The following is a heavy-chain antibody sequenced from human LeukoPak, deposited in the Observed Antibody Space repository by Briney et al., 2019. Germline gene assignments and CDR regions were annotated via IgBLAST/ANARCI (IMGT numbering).Heavy chain of an antibody. CDR2: NKSKSDGGTI. J-gene: IGHJ4*02. CDR1: GFTFSDAW. CDR3: SHYGSGSYATDY. Sequence: GGSLRLSCEASGFTFSDAWMSWVRQAPGKGLECVGRNKSKSDGGTIDYAAPVKGRFTISRDDSKDTLYLQMNSLKTEDTAVYYCSHYGSGSYATDYWGQGTLVTVSS. V-gene: IGHV3-15*01. D-gene: IGHD3-10*01.